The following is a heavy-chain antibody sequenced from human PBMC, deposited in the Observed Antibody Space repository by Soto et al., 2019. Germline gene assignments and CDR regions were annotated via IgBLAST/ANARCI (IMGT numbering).Heavy chain of an antibody. J-gene: IGHJ6*02. D-gene: IGHD3-16*01. V-gene: IGHV1-69*01. CDR3: ARAATFGGVIFYYYYGMDV. CDR2: IIPIFGTA. CDR1: GGTFSSYA. Sequence: QVQLVQSGAEVKKPGSSVKVSCKASGGTFSSYAISWVRQAPGQGLEWMGGIIPIFGTANYAQKFQGRVTSTADESTSTAYMELSSLRSEDTAVYYCARAATFGGVIFYYYYGMDVWGQGTTVTVSS.